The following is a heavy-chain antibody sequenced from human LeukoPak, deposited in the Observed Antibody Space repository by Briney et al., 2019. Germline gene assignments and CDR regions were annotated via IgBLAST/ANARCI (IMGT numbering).Heavy chain of an antibody. CDR2: ISYDGSNK. Sequence: GGSLRLSCAASGFTFSSYGMLWVRQAPGKGLEWVAVISYDGSNKYYADSVKGRFTISRDNSKNTLYLQMNSLRAEDTAVYYCAKESGYYDFWSGFIDYWGQGTLVTVSS. CDR1: GFTFSSYG. V-gene: IGHV3-30*18. CDR3: AKESGYYDFWSGFIDY. D-gene: IGHD3-3*01. J-gene: IGHJ4*02.